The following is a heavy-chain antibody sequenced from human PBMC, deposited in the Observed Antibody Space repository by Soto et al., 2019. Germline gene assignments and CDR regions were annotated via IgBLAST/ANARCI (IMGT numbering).Heavy chain of an antibody. J-gene: IGHJ3*02. CDR3: ARVVVAARHDAFDI. D-gene: IGHD6-6*01. Sequence: EVQLVESGGGLVQPGGSLRLSCADSGFTVSSYWMSRVRQAPGKGLEWVVNIKQDGSEKYYVDSVKGRFTISRDNAKNSLYLQMNSLRAEDTAVYYCARVVVAARHDAFDIWGQGTMVTVSS. CDR1: GFTVSSYW. CDR2: IKQDGSEK. V-gene: IGHV3-7*01.